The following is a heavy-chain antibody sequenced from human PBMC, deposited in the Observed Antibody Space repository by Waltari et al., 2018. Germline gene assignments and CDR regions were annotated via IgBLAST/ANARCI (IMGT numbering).Heavy chain of an antibody. CDR1: GFTFSSYE. V-gene: IGHV3-48*03. Sequence: EVQLVESGGGLVQPGGSLRLSCAASGFTFSSYEMNWVRQAPGKGLEGVSYISSSGSTIYYADSVKGRFTISRDNAKNSLYLQMNSLRAEDTAVYYCARDKTIQLWSGTRYYYYGMDVWGQGTTVTVSS. D-gene: IGHD5-18*01. CDR2: ISSSGSTI. CDR3: ARDKTIQLWSGTRYYYYGMDV. J-gene: IGHJ6*02.